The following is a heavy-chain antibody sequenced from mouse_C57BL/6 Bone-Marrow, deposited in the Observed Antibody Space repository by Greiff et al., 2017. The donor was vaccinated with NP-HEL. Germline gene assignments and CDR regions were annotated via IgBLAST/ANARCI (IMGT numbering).Heavy chain of an antibody. CDR1: GYTFTSYW. CDR3: ARGLYYGSSSYYFDY. J-gene: IGHJ2*01. Sequence: QVQLQQPGAELVMPGASVKLSCKASGYTFTSYWMHWVKQRPGQGLEWIGEIDPSDSYTNYNQKFKGKSTLTVDKSSSTAYMQLSSLTSEDSAVYYCARGLYYGSSSYYFDYWGQGTTLTVSS. V-gene: IGHV1-69*01. D-gene: IGHD1-1*01. CDR2: IDPSDSYT.